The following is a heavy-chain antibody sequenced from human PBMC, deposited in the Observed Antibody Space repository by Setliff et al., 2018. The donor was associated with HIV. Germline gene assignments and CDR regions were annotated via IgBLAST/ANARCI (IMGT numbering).Heavy chain of an antibody. CDR2: ITPYNNNT. CDR3: ARLIKHYDFWSGYYGAYYYYMDV. V-gene: IGHV1-18*01. Sequence: ASVKVSCKASGYTFSTYGISWVRQAPGQGLEWMDWITPYNNNTQYTQHLQGRVTMTTDTYTSTAYMDLRSLRSDDTAVYYCARLIKHYDFWSGYYGAYYYYMDVWGTGTTVTV. J-gene: IGHJ6*03. D-gene: IGHD3-3*01. CDR1: GYTFSTYG.